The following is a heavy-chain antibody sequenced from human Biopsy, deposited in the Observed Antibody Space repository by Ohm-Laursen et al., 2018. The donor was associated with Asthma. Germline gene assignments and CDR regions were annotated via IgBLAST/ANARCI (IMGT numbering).Heavy chain of an antibody. CDR1: GGSFSGYY. Sequence: SETLSLTCAVYGGSFSGYYWSWIRQPPGKGLEWIGEINHSGSINYNPSLKSRVTISVDTSKNQFSLKLSSGTAADTAVYYCARVVGGYCSSTSCYGGYYYGMDVWGQGTTVTVSS. CDR2: INHSGSI. CDR3: ARVVGGYCSSTSCYGGYYYGMDV. V-gene: IGHV4-34*01. J-gene: IGHJ6*02. D-gene: IGHD2-2*01.